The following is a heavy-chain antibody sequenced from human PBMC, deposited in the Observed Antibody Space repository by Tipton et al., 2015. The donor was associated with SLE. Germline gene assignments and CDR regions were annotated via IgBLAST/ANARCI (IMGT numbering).Heavy chain of an antibody. J-gene: IGHJ2*01. Sequence: TLSLTCAVYGGSFSGYYWSWIRQPPGKGLEWIGEINHSGSTNYNPSLKSRVTISVDTSKNQFSLKLSSVTAADTAVYYCARDLRSEVWFGDPWYFDLWGRGTLVTVSS. V-gene: IGHV4-34*01. CDR1: GGSFSGYY. D-gene: IGHD3-10*01. CDR2: INHSGST. CDR3: ARDLRSEVWFGDPWYFDL.